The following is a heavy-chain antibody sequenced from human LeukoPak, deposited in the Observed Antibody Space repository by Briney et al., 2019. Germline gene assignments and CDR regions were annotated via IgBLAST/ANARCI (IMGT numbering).Heavy chain of an antibody. CDR2: TVSSGGST. V-gene: IGHV3-23*01. CDR3: AKGASGWNYNDY. J-gene: IGHJ4*02. CDR1: GFTFTTYA. Sequence: GGSLRLSCAASGFTFTTYAMNWVRQAPGKGLEWASATVSSGGSTYYADSVRGRFTISRDNSKNTLFLQMNSLRAEDTAVYYCAKGASGWNYNDYWGQGTLVTVSS. D-gene: IGHD6-19*01.